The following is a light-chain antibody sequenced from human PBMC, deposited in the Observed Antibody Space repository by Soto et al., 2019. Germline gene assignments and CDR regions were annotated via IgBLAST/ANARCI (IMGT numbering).Light chain of an antibody. CDR1: QGINSF. CDR3: QQTYTNPQT. J-gene: IGKJ1*01. Sequence: IQLTQSPSSLSASVGDRVTITCRASQGINSFLAWYQQKPGEAPKLLIYGASTLQSGVPSRFSGSGSGTDFTLTISNLQPEDSATYFCQQTYTNPQTFGQGTKVEIK. CDR2: GAS. V-gene: IGKV1-9*01.